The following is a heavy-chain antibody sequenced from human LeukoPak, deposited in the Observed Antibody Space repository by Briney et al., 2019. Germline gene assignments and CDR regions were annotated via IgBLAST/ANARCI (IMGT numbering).Heavy chain of an antibody. CDR1: GITFSSSA. V-gene: IGHV3-7*01. CDR3: ARDLGGSQTS. D-gene: IGHD1-26*01. CDR2: IKQDGSEK. J-gene: IGHJ4*02. Sequence: PGGSLRLSCAASGITFSSSAMNWVRQAPGKGLEWVANIKQDGSEKYCVDSVKGRFTISRDNAKNSLYLQMNSLRAEDTAIYYCARDLGGSQTSWGQGTLVTVSS.